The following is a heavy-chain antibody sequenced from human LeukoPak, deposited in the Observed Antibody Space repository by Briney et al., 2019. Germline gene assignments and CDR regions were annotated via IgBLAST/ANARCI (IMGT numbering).Heavy chain of an antibody. D-gene: IGHD3-10*01. J-gene: IGHJ4*02. CDR3: TRCGDYYGSGSSPFDY. CDR2: IRSKANSYAT. V-gene: IGHV3-73*01. CDR1: GVTFSGSA. Sequence: GGSLKLSCGVSGVTFSGSALHWVRQASGKGLEWVGHIRSKANSYATVYAASVKGRFTISRDDSKNTAYLQMNSLKIEDTAVYYCTRCGDYYGSGSSPFDYWGQGTLVIVSS.